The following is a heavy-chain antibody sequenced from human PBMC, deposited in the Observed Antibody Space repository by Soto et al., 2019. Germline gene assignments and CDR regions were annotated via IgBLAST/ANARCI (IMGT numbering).Heavy chain of an antibody. CDR1: GYTFTSYD. D-gene: IGHD6-13*01. J-gene: IGHJ4*02. Sequence: QVQLVQSGAEVKKPGASVKVSCKASGYTFTSYDINWVRQATGQGLEWMGWMNPNSGNTGYAQKFQGRVTMTRNASISTDDTELGILRSEDTAVYYCARGSVRRIEAAGPGYWGQGTLVTVSS. V-gene: IGHV1-8*01. CDR3: ARGSVRRIEAAGPGY. CDR2: MNPNSGNT.